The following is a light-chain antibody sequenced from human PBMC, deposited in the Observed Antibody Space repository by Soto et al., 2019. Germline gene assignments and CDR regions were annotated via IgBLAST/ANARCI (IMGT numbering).Light chain of an antibody. J-gene: IGLJ2*01. CDR3: SSYTSSGLVV. V-gene: IGLV2-14*03. CDR2: DVT. CDR1: SSDVGGYNY. Sequence: QSALTQPASVSESPGQSITIPCTGTSSDVGGYNYVSWYQQYTGKAPKLMIYDVTNRPSGVSNRFSGSKSGNTASLTISGLQTEDEASYYCSSYTSSGLVVFGGGTKLTVL.